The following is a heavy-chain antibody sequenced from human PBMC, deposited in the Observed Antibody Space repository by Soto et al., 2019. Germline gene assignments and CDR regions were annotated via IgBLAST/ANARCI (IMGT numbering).Heavy chain of an antibody. V-gene: IGHV1-18*01. J-gene: IGHJ4*02. CDR1: GYTFTSYG. CDR3: AGRTGRELRY. CDR2: ISPYNGNT. D-gene: IGHD1-26*01. Sequence: QVQLVQSGAEVKKPGASVKVSCKASGYTFTSYGISRVRQAPEQGHEWMGWISPYNGNTNYAQKLQGRVTMTTDTTTSTAYMERRSLRSDDTAVYYCAGRTGRELRYWGQGTLFTVSS.